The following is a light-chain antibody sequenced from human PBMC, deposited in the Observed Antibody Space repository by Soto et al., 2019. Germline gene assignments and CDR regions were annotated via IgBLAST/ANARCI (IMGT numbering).Light chain of an antibody. CDR2: GPS. V-gene: IGKV3-20*01. CDR1: QSVSRSY. CDR3: QQYATSPPT. J-gene: IGKJ4*01. Sequence: EIVLTQSPGTLSLSPGERATLSCRASQSVSRSYLAWYQQKPGQPPRLLIYGPSNRATGIPDRFSGSGSGTDFTLTIGRLEPEDFAVYYCQQYATSPPTFGGGTKVEIK.